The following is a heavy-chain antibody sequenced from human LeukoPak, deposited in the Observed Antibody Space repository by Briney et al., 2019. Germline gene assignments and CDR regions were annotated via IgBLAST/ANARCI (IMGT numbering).Heavy chain of an antibody. CDR3: ARVGCSSTSCYLNDWYFDL. V-gene: IGHV1-69*05. CDR2: IIPIFGTA. CDR1: GGAFSSYA. J-gene: IGHJ2*01. D-gene: IGHD2-2*01. Sequence: SVKVSCKASGGAFSSYAISWVRQAPGQGLEWMGGIIPIFGTANYAQKFQGRVTITTDESTSTAYMELSSLRSEDTAVYYCARVGCSSTSCYLNDWYFDLWGRGTLATVSS.